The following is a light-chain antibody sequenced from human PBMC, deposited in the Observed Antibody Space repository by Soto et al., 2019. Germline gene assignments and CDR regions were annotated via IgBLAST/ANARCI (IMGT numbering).Light chain of an antibody. CDR2: GAS. V-gene: IGKV3-15*01. Sequence: EIVMTQSPANLSVSPGERANLSCRASQSVSSNLAWYQQKPGQGPRLLIYGASTRATSIPARFSGSGSGTEFTLTINSLQSEDFAVYYCQQYNKWPPYTFGQGTKLEIK. CDR1: QSVSSN. J-gene: IGKJ2*01. CDR3: QQYNKWPPYT.